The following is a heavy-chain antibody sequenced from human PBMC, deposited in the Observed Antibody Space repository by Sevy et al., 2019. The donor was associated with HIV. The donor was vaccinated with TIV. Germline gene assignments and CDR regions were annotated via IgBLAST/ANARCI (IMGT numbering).Heavy chain of an antibody. D-gene: IGHD4-17*01. CDR1: GYIFTEYY. CDR2: INSDSGVT. Sequence: ASVKVSCKASGYIFTEYYIHWVRQAPGQGLEWMAWINSDSGVTNYAQRFQGEVTVTRDTSLNTAYLDLSRLKSNDTAIYFCARLTTKPTSDLYGMDVWGQGTTVTVSS. J-gene: IGHJ6*02. V-gene: IGHV1-2*02. CDR3: ARLTTKPTSDLYGMDV.